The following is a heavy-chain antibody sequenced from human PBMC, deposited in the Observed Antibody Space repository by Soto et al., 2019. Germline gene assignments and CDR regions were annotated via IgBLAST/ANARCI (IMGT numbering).Heavy chain of an antibody. CDR3: ARGPGGWWEYYYYHGMDG. Sequence: QVQLVQSGAEVKKPGSSVKVSYKASGGTFSSYAISWVRQAPGQGLEWLGGIIPIFGTANYAQKFQGRVTITADESTSTAYMELSSLRSEDTAVYYCARGPGGWWEYYYYHGMDGWGQGTTVTVSS. CDR1: GGTFSSYA. J-gene: IGHJ6*02. D-gene: IGHD1-26*01. V-gene: IGHV1-69*12. CDR2: IIPIFGTA.